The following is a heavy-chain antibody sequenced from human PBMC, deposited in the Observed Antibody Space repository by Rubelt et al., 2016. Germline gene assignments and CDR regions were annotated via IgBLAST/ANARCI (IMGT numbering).Heavy chain of an antibody. CDR1: GDSISPHY. CDR3: AGWKGGSSTIDY. V-gene: IGHV4-59*08. Sequence: QVQLQESGPGLVKPSETLSLTCTVSGDSISPHYWTWIRQPPGKGLQWIGSIHYRGSTDYNPSPKSRVTISVNTSKKQLSLKLGCVTAADTAVYYCAGWKGGSSTIDYWGRGTLVTVSS. J-gene: IGHJ4*02. D-gene: IGHD2-2*01. CDR2: IHYRGST.